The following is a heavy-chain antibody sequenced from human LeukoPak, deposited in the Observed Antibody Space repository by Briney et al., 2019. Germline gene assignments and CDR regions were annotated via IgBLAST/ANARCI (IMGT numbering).Heavy chain of an antibody. CDR2: ISAYNGNT. Sequence: ASVKVSCTASGGTFSSYAISWVRQAPGQGLEWMGWISAYNGNTNYAQKLQGRVTMTTDTSTSTAYMELRSLRSNDTAVYYCARPGVTWGAFDIWGQGTMVTVSS. CDR1: GGTFSSYA. J-gene: IGHJ3*02. D-gene: IGHD5-18*01. V-gene: IGHV1-18*01. CDR3: ARPGVTWGAFDI.